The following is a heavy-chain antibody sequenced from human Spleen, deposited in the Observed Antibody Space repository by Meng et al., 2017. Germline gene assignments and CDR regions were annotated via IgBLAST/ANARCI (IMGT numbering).Heavy chain of an antibody. CDR2: INHSGST. D-gene: IGHD4-11*01. CDR1: GGSFSDYY. V-gene: IGHV4-34*01. Sequence: QVQLQQWGAGLLKPSEPLSLTCVVSGGSFSDYYWSWIRQPPGKGLEWIGEINHSGSTNYNPSLENRATISVDTSQNNLSLKLSSVTAADSAVYYCARGPTTMAHDFDYWGQGTLVTVSS. J-gene: IGHJ4*02. CDR3: ARGPTTMAHDFDY.